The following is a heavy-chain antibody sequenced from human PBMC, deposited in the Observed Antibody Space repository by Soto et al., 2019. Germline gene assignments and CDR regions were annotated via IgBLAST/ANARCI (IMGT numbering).Heavy chain of an antibody. Sequence: GGSLRLSCAASGFTFSSYAMHWVRQAPGKGLEWVAVISYDGSNKYYADPVKGRFTISRDNFKDTVSLQMNSLRAEDTAVYYCAKPLYSGSYSDYYFDNWGQGTLVTVSS. CDR1: GFTFSSYA. CDR2: ISYDGSNK. CDR3: AKPLYSGSYSDYYFDN. V-gene: IGHV3-30-3*01. J-gene: IGHJ4*02. D-gene: IGHD1-26*01.